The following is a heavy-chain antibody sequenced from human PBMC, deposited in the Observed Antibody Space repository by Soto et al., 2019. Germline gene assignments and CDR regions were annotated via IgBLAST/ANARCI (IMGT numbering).Heavy chain of an antibody. J-gene: IGHJ4*02. Sequence: ETLSLSCTVSVGSISNYYWSWIRQPAGKGLEWIGRIYTGGSTNYNPSVKSRVTMSTDTSKNQFSLRLTSVTAADTAVYYCARASVGPPGGGSWIMPFDYWGQGALVTVSS. CDR1: VGSISNYY. D-gene: IGHD2-15*01. V-gene: IGHV4-4*07. CDR3: ARASVGPPGGGSWIMPFDY. CDR2: IYTGGST.